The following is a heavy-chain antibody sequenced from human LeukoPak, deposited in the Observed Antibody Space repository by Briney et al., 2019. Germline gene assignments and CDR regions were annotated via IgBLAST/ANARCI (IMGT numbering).Heavy chain of an antibody. J-gene: IGHJ4*02. D-gene: IGHD3-3*01. V-gene: IGHV3-64D*06. CDR2: ISSNGGST. Sequence: GGSLGLSCSASGFTFSSYAMHWVRQAPGKGLEYVSAISSNGGSTYYADSVKGRFTISRDNSKNTLYLQMSSLRAEDTAVYYCVKGNEWPYEPYFDYWGQGTLVTVSS. CDR3: VKGNEWPYEPYFDY. CDR1: GFTFSSYA.